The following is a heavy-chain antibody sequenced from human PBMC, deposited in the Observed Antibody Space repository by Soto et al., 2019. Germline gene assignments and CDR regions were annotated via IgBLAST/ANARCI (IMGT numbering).Heavy chain of an antibody. CDR1: GGSFTGSY. CDR2: INDSGIT. Sequence: QVQLQQWGARLLKPSETLSLTCVVHGGSFTGSYWSWMRQSPGEGLQWIGEINDSGITNYNPSLESRVTISVATSKPQFSLELSSVTAADTAVYYCATGHETENYWGQGALVTVSS. D-gene: IGHD7-27*01. J-gene: IGHJ4*02. V-gene: IGHV4-34*02. CDR3: ATGHETENY.